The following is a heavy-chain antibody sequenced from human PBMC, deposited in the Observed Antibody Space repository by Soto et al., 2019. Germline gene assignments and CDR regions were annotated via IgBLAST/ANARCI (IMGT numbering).Heavy chain of an antibody. CDR1: GGSFSGYY. V-gene: IGHV4-34*01. CDR3: ARGDNWNSNWFDP. D-gene: IGHD1-7*01. J-gene: IGHJ5*02. CDR2: INHSGST. Sequence: SETLSLTCAVYGGSFSGYYWSWMRQPPGKGLEWIGEINHSGSTNYNPSLKSRVTISVDTSKNQFSLKLSSVTAADTAVYYCARGDNWNSNWFDPWGQGTLVTVYS.